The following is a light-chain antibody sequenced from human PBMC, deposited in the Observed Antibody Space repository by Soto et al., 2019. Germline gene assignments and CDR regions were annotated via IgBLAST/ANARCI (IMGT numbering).Light chain of an antibody. CDR3: QQYNSLGT. CDR1: QSVSNW. J-gene: IGKJ1*01. Sequence: DIQMTQSPSTLSASVGDRVTITCRASQSVSNWLAWYQQIPGKAPKLLIYGASSLESEVPSRFSGSGSGTEFTLTISSLQPGDFATYYCQQYNSLGTFGQGTRVEIK. CDR2: GAS. V-gene: IGKV1-5*01.